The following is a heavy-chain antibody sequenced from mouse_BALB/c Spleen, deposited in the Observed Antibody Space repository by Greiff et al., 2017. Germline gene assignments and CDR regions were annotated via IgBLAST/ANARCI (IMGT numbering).Heavy chain of an antibody. J-gene: IGHJ4*01. V-gene: IGHV1-7*01. Sequence: QVQLKESGAELAKPGASVKMSCKASGYTFTSYWMHWVKQRPGQGLEWIGYINPSTGYTEYNQKFKDKATLTADKSSSTAYMQLSSLTSEDSAVYYCARGWLRRSAMDYWGQGTSVTVSS. CDR3: ARGWLRRSAMDY. CDR2: INPSTGYT. D-gene: IGHD2-2*01. CDR1: GYTFTSYW.